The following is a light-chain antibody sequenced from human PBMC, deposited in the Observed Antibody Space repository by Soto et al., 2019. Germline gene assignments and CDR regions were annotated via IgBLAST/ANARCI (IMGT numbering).Light chain of an antibody. Sequence: EIVLTQSPGTLSLSPGERATLSCRASQSVSNNYLAWYRQKPGQAPRLLIYGASNRATGIPDRFSGSGSGTEFTLTISRLEPEDFAVDYCQQYGSSSTFGQGTKVDIK. CDR2: GAS. J-gene: IGKJ1*01. CDR3: QQYGSSST. V-gene: IGKV3-20*01. CDR1: QSVSNNY.